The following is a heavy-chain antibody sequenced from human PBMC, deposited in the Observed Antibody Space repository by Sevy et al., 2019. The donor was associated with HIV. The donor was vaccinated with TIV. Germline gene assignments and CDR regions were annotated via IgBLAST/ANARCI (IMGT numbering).Heavy chain of an antibody. Sequence: SETLSLTCIVSGDSISGGDYYWSWIRQPPGKGLEWLGSIYYSGSTSYNPSLKSRVTISVDTSKNQFSLKLSSVTAADTAVYYCARFSTRTVTTWHYYFDYWGPGTLVTVSS. CDR1: GDSISGGDYY. J-gene: IGHJ4*02. CDR3: ARFSTRTVTTWHYYFDY. CDR2: IYYSGST. D-gene: IGHD4-17*01. V-gene: IGHV4-30-4*01.